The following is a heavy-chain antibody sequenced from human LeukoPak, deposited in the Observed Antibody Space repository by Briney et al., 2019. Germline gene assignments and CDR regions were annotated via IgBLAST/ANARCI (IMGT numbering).Heavy chain of an antibody. CDR3: ARDMGGMEWELRGVTADY. V-gene: IGHV1-18*04. CDR2: ISVYNDNT. Sequence: ASVKVSCKASGYTFTSYYMHWVRQAPGQGLEWMGWISVYNDNTNYAQKLQGRVTMTTDTSTSTAYMELRSLRSDDTAVYYCARDMGGMEWELRGVTADYWGQGTLVTVSS. D-gene: IGHD1-26*01. J-gene: IGHJ4*02. CDR1: GYTFTSYY.